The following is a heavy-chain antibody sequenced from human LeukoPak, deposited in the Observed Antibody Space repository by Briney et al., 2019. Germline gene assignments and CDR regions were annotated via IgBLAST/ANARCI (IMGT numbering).Heavy chain of an antibody. CDR1: GFTFSSYG. CDR2: IRYGGSNK. Sequence: GGSLRLSCAASGFTFSSYGMHWVRQAPGKGLEWVAFIRYGGSNKYYADSVKGRFTISRDNSKNTLYLQMNSLRAEDTAVYYCAKEMYYDILTGQAEDYWGQGTLVTVSS. V-gene: IGHV3-30*02. D-gene: IGHD3-9*01. J-gene: IGHJ4*02. CDR3: AKEMYYDILTGQAEDY.